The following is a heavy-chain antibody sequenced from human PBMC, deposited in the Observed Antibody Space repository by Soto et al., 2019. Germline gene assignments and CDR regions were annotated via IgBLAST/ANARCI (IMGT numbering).Heavy chain of an antibody. Sequence: SETLSLTCAVYGGSFSGCYWSWIRQPPGKGLEWIGEINHSGSTNYNPSLKSRVTISVDTSKNQFSLKLSSVTAADTAVYYCASRPGDYWGQGTLVTVSS. V-gene: IGHV4-34*01. J-gene: IGHJ4*02. CDR3: ASRPGDY. CDR1: GGSFSGCY. CDR2: INHSGST.